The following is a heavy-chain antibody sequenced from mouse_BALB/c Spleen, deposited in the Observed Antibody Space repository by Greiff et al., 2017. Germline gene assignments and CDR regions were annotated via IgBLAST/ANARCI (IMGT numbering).Heavy chain of an antibody. D-gene: IGHD2-10*01. CDR1: GYTFTSYW. CDR3: ARAYYPDY. Sequence: QVQLQQPGAELVKPGASVKLSCKASGYTFTSYWMHWVKQRPGQGLEWIGEINPSNGRTNYNEKFKSKATLTVDKSSSTAYMQLSSLTSEDSAVYYCARAYYPDYWGQGTTLTVSS. V-gene: IGHV1S81*02. CDR2: INPSNGRT. J-gene: IGHJ2*01.